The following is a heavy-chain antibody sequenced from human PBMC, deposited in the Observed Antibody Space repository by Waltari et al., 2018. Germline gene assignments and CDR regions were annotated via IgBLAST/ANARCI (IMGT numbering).Heavy chain of an antibody. CDR1: GYTFTGSY. V-gene: IGHV1-2*06. CDR3: ARDYCSSISCVFDY. D-gene: IGHD2-2*01. CDR2: INPNSGGT. J-gene: IGHJ4*02. Sequence: QVQLVPSGAEVKKPGASVKVSCTASGYTFTGSYMHWVRQAPGKGLEWMGRINPNSGGTNYAQKFQGRVTMTRDTSISTVYMELSRLTSDDTAMYYCARDYCSSISCVFDYWGQGTLVTVSS.